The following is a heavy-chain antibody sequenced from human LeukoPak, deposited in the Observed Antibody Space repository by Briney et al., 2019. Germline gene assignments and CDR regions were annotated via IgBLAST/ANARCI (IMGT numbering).Heavy chain of an antibody. V-gene: IGHV3-66*02. Sequence: GGPLRLSCAASGFTVSNNYMSWVRQTPGKGLEGVSIIFSLGSTYYADSVKGRFTISRDNSKNTSYLQLNSLRVEDTAVYYCARHFDSGDYVENPIDYWGEGTLVTVSS. CDR3: ARHFDSGDYVENPIDY. D-gene: IGHD3-22*01. CDR2: IFSLGST. CDR1: GFTVSNNY. J-gene: IGHJ4*02.